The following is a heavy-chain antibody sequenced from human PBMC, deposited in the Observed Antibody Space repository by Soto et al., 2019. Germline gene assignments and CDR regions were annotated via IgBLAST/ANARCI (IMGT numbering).Heavy chain of an antibody. V-gene: IGHV4-30-2*01. CDR2: IYHSGST. Sequence: QLQLQESGSGLVKPSQTLSLTCAVSGGSISSGGYSWGWIRQPPGKVLEWIGYIYHSGSTYYNPSRKRRVTISVDRSKNQFSLKLNSVSAADTAVYYCARGIAATDTISGWFDPWGQGTLVTVSS. CDR1: GGSISSGGYS. D-gene: IGHD6-13*01. J-gene: IGHJ5*02. CDR3: ARGIAATDTISGWFDP.